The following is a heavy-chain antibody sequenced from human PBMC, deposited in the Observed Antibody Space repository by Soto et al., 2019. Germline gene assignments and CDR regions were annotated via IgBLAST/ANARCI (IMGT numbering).Heavy chain of an antibody. CDR1: GFTFSNYA. J-gene: IGHJ5*02. V-gene: IGHV3-23*01. CDR3: ARDQRIAVAGTDT. CDR2: ISGPGGST. D-gene: IGHD6-19*01. Sequence: EVQLLESGGGLVQPGGSLRLSCAASGFTFSNYAMTWVRQAAGKGLEWVSSISGPGGSTYYADSVQGRFTISRDNSKNTLLLEMHSLRAEDTDLYYRARDQRIAVAGTDTWGQGLLVTVT.